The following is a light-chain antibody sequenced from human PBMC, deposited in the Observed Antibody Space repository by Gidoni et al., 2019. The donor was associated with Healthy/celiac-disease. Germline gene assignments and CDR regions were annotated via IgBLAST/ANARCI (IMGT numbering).Light chain of an antibody. J-gene: IGLJ3*02. CDR3: AAWDDSLNGWV. CDR1: SSNIGSNT. Sequence: QSVLTPPPSASGTPGQGVTISCSGSSSNIGSNTVNWYQQLPGTAPKLLIYSNNQRPSGVPDRFSGSKSGTSASLAISGLQSEDEADYYCAAWDDSLNGWVFGGGTKLTVL. CDR2: SNN. V-gene: IGLV1-44*01.